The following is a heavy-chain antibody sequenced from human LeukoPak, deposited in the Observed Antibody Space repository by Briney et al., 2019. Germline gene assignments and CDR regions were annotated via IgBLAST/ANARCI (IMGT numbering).Heavy chain of an antibody. Sequence: SETLSLTCTVSGGSINSYYWSWIRQPPGKGLEWIGEINRSGSTNYNPSLKSRVTISVDTSKNQFSLKLSSVTAADTAVYYCARVSYYYDSSGSYDAFDIWGQGTMVTVSS. D-gene: IGHD3-22*01. J-gene: IGHJ3*02. CDR2: INRSGST. CDR3: ARVSYYYDSSGSYDAFDI. CDR1: GGSINSYY. V-gene: IGHV4-34*01.